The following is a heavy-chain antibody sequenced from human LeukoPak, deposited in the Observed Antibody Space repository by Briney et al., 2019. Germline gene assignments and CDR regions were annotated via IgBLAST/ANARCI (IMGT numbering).Heavy chain of an antibody. CDR3: AREIGETTITSSGEH. CDR2: VYYTGTT. CDR1: GGSISSRRYY. J-gene: IGHJ4*02. Sequence: SETLSLTGTVSGGSISSRRYYWVWIRQPPGKGLEWMGSVYYTGTTYYKPSLKSRLTISVDTFKNQFSLRLTSVTAADTDVYYCAREIGETTITSSGEHWGQGSLVTVSS. V-gene: IGHV4-39*07. D-gene: IGHD1-14*01.